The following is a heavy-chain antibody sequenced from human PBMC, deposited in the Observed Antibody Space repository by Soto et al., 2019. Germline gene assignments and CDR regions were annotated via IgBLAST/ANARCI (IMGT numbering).Heavy chain of an antibody. CDR1: GFTFRNYG. CDR3: ARDQLYYNDISGRPLNAFDV. Sequence: GGSLRLSCAASGFTFRNYGMNWVRQAPGKGLEWVSYIGIGSSTKYYADSVKGRFTISRDNAKNSLYPQMNSLRAEDTAVYYCARDQLYYNDISGRPLNAFDVWGQGTMVTVS. D-gene: IGHD3-22*01. J-gene: IGHJ3*01. CDR2: IGIGSSTK. V-gene: IGHV3-48*01.